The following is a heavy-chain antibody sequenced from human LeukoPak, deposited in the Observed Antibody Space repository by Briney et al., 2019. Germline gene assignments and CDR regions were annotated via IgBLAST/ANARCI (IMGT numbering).Heavy chain of an antibody. CDR1: GFTFSSYA. V-gene: IGHV3-23*01. CDR3: AKDISGDYHPWYSDL. J-gene: IGHJ2*01. Sequence: GGSLRLSCAASGFTFSSYAMSWVRQAPGKRLEWVSAISGSGGSTYYADSVKGRFTISRDNSKNTLYLQMNSLRAEDTAVYYCAKDISGDYHPWYSDLWGRGTLVTVSS. CDR2: ISGSGGST. D-gene: IGHD4-17*01.